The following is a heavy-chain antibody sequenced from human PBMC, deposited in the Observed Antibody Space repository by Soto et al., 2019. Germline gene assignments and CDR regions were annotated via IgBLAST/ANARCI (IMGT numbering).Heavy chain of an antibody. CDR2: IYYSGST. CDR1: GGSISSGGYY. D-gene: IGHD6-13*01. J-gene: IGHJ5*02. CDR3: AREQQLARSNAFDP. V-gene: IGHV4-31*03. Sequence: SETLSLTCTVSGGSISSGGYYWSWIRQHPGKGLEWIGYIYYSGSTYYNPSLKSRVTISVDTSKNQFSLKLSSVTAADTAVYYCAREQQLARSNAFDPWGQGTLVTVSS.